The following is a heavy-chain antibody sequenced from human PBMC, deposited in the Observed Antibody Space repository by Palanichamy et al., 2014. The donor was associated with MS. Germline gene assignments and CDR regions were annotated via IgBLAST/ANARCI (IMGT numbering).Heavy chain of an antibody. CDR3: ARGLGWLNAFDY. CDR1: TSPFGNYE. Sequence: EVQLVESWGRLGTAWRVPDTLLCSLWTSPFGNYEMDWVRQAPGKGLEWISYIISSGSTIYYADSVKGRFTVSRDNNGNSLYLQMNSLTVDDTAIYYCARGLGWLNAFDYWGQGSMVTVSS. J-gene: IGHJ4*02. CDR2: IISSGSTI. V-gene: IGHV3-48*03. D-gene: IGHD3/OR15-3a*01.